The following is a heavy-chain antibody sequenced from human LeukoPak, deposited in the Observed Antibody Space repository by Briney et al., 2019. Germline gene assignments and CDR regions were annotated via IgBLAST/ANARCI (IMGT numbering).Heavy chain of an antibody. Sequence: SETLSLTCTVSGGSISSYYWSWIRLPPGKGLEWIGYIYDSGSTNYNPSLKSRVTISVDMSKNQLSLKLSSVTAADTAVYYCARAVDFYGSGFDYWGQGTLVTVSS. D-gene: IGHD3-10*01. J-gene: IGHJ4*02. V-gene: IGHV4-59*01. CDR1: GGSISSYY. CDR3: ARAVDFYGSGFDY. CDR2: IYDSGST.